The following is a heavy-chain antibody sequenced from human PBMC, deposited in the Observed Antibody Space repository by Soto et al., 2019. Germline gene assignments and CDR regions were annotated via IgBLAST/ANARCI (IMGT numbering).Heavy chain of an antibody. CDR1: GFTFSSYG. CDR3: AALAVAGTGDPFDI. V-gene: IGHV3-30*03. D-gene: IGHD6-19*01. CDR2: ISYDGSNK. Sequence: GGSLRLSCAASGFTFSSYGMHWVRQAPGKGLEWVAVISYDGSNKYYADSVKGRFTISRDNSKNTLYLQMNSLRAEDTAVYYCAALAVAGTGDPFDIWGKGTMVTASS. J-gene: IGHJ3*02.